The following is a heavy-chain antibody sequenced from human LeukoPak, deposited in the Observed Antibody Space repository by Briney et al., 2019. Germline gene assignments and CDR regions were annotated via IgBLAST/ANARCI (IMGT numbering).Heavy chain of an antibody. V-gene: IGHV4-59*08. J-gene: IGHJ4*02. CDR3: ASSWHDWNPYYFDY. CDR1: GGSISSYY. Sequence: SETLSLTCTVSGGSISSYYWSWIRQPPGKGLEWIGYIYYSGSTNYNPSLKSRVTISVDTSKNQFSLKLSSVTAADTAVYYCASSWHDWNPYYFDYWGQGTLVTVSS. CDR2: IYYSGST. D-gene: IGHD1-1*01.